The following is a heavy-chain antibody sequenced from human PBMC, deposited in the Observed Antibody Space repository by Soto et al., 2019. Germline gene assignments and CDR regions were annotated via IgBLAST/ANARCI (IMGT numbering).Heavy chain of an antibody. CDR2: INPSGGST. CDR1: RYTXTNFY. CDR3: ARSQVGRPLDV. V-gene: IGHV1-46*01. J-gene: IGHJ6*02. D-gene: IGHD1-26*01. Sequence: SXKVSCKASRYTXTNFYIDLLRQAPGQGLEWIGIINPSGGSTTYPQKFQGRVTMTRETSTSTVHMELITLRSEDTAVYYCARSQVGRPLDVWGPGTTGTVS.